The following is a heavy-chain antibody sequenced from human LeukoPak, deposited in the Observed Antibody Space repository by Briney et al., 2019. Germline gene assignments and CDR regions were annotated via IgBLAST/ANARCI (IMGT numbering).Heavy chain of an antibody. CDR3: ARGDGGSYGRAFDI. CDR2: IIPIFGTA. J-gene: IGHJ3*02. V-gene: IGHV1-69*13. Sequence: GASVKVSCKASGGTFSSYAISWVRQAPGQGLEWMGGIIPIFGTANYAQKFQGRVAITADESTSTAYMELSSLRSEDTAVYYCARGDGGSYGRAFDIWGQGTMVTVSS. CDR1: GGTFSSYA. D-gene: IGHD1-26*01.